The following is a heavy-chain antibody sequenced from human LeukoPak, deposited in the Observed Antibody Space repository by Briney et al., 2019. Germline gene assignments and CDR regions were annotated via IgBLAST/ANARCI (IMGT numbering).Heavy chain of an antibody. D-gene: IGHD6-13*01. V-gene: IGHV4-59*08. Sequence: SETLSLTCTVSGDSINAYYWGWIRHPPGKGLEWIGYIYFSGTTKYNPSLESRVTISVDTSKNQFSLKLSSVTAADTAVYYCARRRAEGGSNGHYNWFDPWGQGILVTVSS. CDR1: GDSINAYY. J-gene: IGHJ5*02. CDR3: ARRRAEGGSNGHYNWFDP. CDR2: IYFSGTT.